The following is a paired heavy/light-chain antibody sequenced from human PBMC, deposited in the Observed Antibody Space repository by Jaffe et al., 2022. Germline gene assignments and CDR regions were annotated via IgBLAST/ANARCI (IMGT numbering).Heavy chain of an antibody. Sequence: QVHLVESGGGVVQPGGSLRLSCAASGFTFSGCGMHWVRQAPGKGLEWVAFIRYDGSNKYYADSVKGRFTISRDNSKSTLFLQMNSLRDEDTAVYYCASDIVVVAAKNYWGQGTLVTVSS. V-gene: IGHV3-30*02. CDR1: GFTFSGCG. J-gene: IGHJ4*02. CDR2: IRYDGSNK. D-gene: IGHD2-15*01. CDR3: ASDIVVVAAKNY.
Light chain of an antibody. CDR1: QSLSSN. Sequence: EIVMTQSPATLSVSPGERATLSCRASQSLSSNLAWYQQKPGQTPRLLIYGASTRATGIPARFSGSGSGTEFTLTISSLQSEDFAVYYCHHYNNWPPWWTFGQGTKVEIK. J-gene: IGKJ1*01. CDR2: GAS. V-gene: IGKV3-15*01. CDR3: HHYNNWPPWWT.